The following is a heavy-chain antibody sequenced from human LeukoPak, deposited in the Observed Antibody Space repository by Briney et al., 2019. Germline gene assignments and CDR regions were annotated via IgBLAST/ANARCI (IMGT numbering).Heavy chain of an antibody. V-gene: IGHV3-30-3*01. CDR3: ARAGRKYCSGGSCYYGMDV. Sequence: GRSLRLSCAASGFTFSSYAMHWVRQAPGKGLEWVAVISYDGSNKYYADSVKGRFTISRDNSKNTLYLQMNSLRAEDTAVYYCARAGRKYCSGGSCYYGMDVWGQGTMVTVSS. D-gene: IGHD2-15*01. CDR2: ISYDGSNK. CDR1: GFTFSSYA. J-gene: IGHJ6*02.